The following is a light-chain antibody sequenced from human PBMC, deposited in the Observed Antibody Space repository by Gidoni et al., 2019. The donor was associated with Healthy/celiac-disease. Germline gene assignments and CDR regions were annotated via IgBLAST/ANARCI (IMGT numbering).Light chain of an antibody. CDR1: QSISSW. J-gene: IGKJ1*01. CDR3: QQYYNYSWT. V-gene: IGKV1-5*03. Sequence: DIQMTQSPSTLSASVGDRVTITCRASQSISSWLAWYQQKPGKAPKLLIYKASSLESGVPSRFSGSGSGTEFTLTISSLQPEDFATYYCQQYYNYSWTFGQGTKVEIK. CDR2: KAS.